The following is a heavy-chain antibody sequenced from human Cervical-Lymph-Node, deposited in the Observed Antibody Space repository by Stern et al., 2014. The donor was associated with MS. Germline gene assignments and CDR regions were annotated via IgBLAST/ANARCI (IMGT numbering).Heavy chain of an antibody. D-gene: IGHD6-13*01. Sequence: QVQLQESGPGLVKPSQTLYLTCTVSGGSISNTSYYWSWIRQPAGKGLEWIGRIYISGSTDYNPSLKSRVTISVDTSKNHSSLKLTSVTAADTAMYYCAREVGTLAVADFDHWGQGTLVTVSS. CDR3: AREVGTLAVADFDH. V-gene: IGHV4-61*02. CDR1: GGSISNTSYY. J-gene: IGHJ4*02. CDR2: IYISGST.